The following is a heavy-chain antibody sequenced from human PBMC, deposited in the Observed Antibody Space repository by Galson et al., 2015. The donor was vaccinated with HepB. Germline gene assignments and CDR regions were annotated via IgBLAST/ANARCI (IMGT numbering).Heavy chain of an antibody. Sequence: SLRLSCAASGFTFSSYGMHWVRQAPGKGLEWVALISYDGSNKYYADSVKGRFTISRDNSKNTLYLQMNSLRAEDTAVYYCAKGEYSGIYSYFDYWAQGTLVTVSS. CDR3: AKGEYSGIYSYFDY. J-gene: IGHJ4*02. V-gene: IGHV3-30*18. CDR1: GFTFSSYG. CDR2: ISYDGSNK. D-gene: IGHD1-26*01.